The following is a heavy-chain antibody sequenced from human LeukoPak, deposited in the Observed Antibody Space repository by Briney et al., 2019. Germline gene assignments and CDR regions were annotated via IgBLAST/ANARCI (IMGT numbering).Heavy chain of an antibody. CDR2: IYYSGST. D-gene: IGHD4-17*01. CDR1: GGSISSGGYY. J-gene: IGHJ4*02. V-gene: IGHV4-61*08. CDR3: ARAGNGDYPGPVEFDY. Sequence: SETLSLTCTVSGGSISSGGYYWSWIRQHPGKGLEWIGYIYYSGSTNYNPSLKSRVTISVDTSKNQFSLKLSSVTAADTAVYYCARAGNGDYPGPVEFDYWGQGTLVTVSS.